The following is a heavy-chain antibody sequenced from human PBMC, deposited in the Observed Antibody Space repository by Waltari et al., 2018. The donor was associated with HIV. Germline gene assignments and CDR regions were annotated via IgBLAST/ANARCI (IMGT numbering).Heavy chain of an antibody. D-gene: IGHD6-13*01. J-gene: IGHJ6*02. CDR2: IYYSGST. V-gene: IGHV4-39*07. CDR1: GGSISSSSYY. CDR3: ARDRRGAAAAVRHYGMDV. Sequence: QLQLQESGPGLVKPSETLSLTCTVSGGSISSSSYYWGWIRQPPGKGLEWIGSIYYSGSTDYTPSLKSRVTRSVDTSKNQFSLKRSSVTAADTTVYYCARDRRGAAAAVRHYGMDVWGQGTTVTVSS.